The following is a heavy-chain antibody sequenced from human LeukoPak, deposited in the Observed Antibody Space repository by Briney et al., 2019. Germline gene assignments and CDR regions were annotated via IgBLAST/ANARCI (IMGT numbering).Heavy chain of an antibody. V-gene: IGHV2-5*01. J-gene: IGHJ4*02. CDR2: IYWNDDK. CDR3: AHRGYSTTEDLFDY. D-gene: IGHD2/OR15-2a*01. CDR1: GFSLSTSGVG. Sequence: SGPTLVKPTQTLTLTCTFSGFSLSTSGVGVGWIRQPPGKALEWLALIYWNDDKRYSPSLKSRLTITKDTSKNQVVLTMTNMDPVDTATYYCAHRGYSTTEDLFDYWGQGTLVTVSS.